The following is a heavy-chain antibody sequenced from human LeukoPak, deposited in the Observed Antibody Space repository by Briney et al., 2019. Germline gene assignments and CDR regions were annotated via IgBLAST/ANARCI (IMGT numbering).Heavy chain of an antibody. CDR3: AREQGRFLEWLLVDYYYVMDV. CDR2: IYTSGST. D-gene: IGHD3-3*01. J-gene: IGHJ6*02. V-gene: IGHV4-4*07. Sequence: SETLSLTCTVSGVSSSSSYWSWIRQPAGKGLEWIGRIYTSGSTNYNPSLKSRVTMSVDTSKNQFSLKLSSVTAADTAVYFCAREQGRFLEWLLVDYYYVMDVWGQGTTVTVSS. CDR1: GVSSSSSY.